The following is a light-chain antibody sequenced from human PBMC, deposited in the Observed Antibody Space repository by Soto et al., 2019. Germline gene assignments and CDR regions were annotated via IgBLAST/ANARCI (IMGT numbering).Light chain of an antibody. CDR3: QQSYSVPYT. CDR2: AAS. V-gene: IGKV1-39*01. CDR1: QTISIY. J-gene: IGKJ2*01. Sequence: DIQMTQSPSSLSASVGDRVTITCRASQTISIYLNWYQQKPGKAPKFLMYAASSLQSGVPSRFSGSGSGTDFTLTISSLQPDDFATYYCQQSYSVPYTFGQGTKLEIK.